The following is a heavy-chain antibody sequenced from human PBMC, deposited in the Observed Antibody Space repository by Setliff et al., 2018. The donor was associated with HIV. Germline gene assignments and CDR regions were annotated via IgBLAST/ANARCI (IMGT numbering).Heavy chain of an antibody. J-gene: IGHJ6*03. Sequence: SVKVSCKASGGTFRTYAISWVRQTPGQGLEWMGGIIPMLRVAKYAQNLQDRVTITADKSTGTAYMELSGLRSEDTAVYYCARGSNPTGNYDFYFLDVWGKGTTVTVSS. D-gene: IGHD1-1*01. CDR3: ARGSNPTGNYDFYFLDV. CDR1: GGTFRTYA. V-gene: IGHV1-69*10. CDR2: IIPMLRVA.